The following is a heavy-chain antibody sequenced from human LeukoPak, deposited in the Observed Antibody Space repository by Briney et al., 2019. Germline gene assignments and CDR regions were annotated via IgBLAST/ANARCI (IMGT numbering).Heavy chain of an antibody. J-gene: IGHJ4*02. V-gene: IGHV2-5*02. CDR3: SGHYSGGEFDY. Sequence: SGPTLVKPTETLTLTCTFSGFSLSTREVGVGWIRQPPGKAPEWLALIYWDDDKRYNASLKGRLTITKDTSTNQVVLRMTNMDPVDTATYESSGHYSGGEFDYWGQGTLVTVSS. CDR2: IYWDDDK. CDR1: GFSLSTREVG. D-gene: IGHD3-22*01.